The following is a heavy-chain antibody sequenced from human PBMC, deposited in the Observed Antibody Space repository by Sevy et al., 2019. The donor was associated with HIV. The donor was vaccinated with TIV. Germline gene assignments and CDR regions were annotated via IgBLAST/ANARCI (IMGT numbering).Heavy chain of an antibody. J-gene: IGHJ4*02. D-gene: IGHD6-19*01. CDR1: GFTFTNYG. V-gene: IGHV3-23*01. Sequence: GGSLRLSCAASGFTFTNYGMHWVRQAPGKGLEWVSGISNSGANTYYADSVRGRFTVSRENSKNTGYLQLNSLRAEDTAIYYCAKEWTLLSDWYGEFDYWGQGTLVTVSS. CDR2: ISNSGANT. CDR3: AKEWTLLSDWYGEFDY.